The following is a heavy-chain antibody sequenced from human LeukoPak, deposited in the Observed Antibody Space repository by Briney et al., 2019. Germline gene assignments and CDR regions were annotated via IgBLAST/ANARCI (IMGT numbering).Heavy chain of an antibody. CDR3: AKGGDYGDY. J-gene: IGHJ4*02. V-gene: IGHV3-30*18. CDR1: GFSFSTHG. Sequence: GGSLRLSCAASGFSFSTHGMHWVRQAPGKGLEWVAVISYDGSNKYYADSVRGRFTISRDNSKNTLYLQMNSLRAEDTAVYYCAKGGDYGDYWGQGTLVTVSS. D-gene: IGHD3-16*01. CDR2: ISYDGSNK.